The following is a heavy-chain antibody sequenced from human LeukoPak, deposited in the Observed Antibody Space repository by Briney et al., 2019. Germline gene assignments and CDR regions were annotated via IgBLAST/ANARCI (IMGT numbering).Heavy chain of an antibody. CDR1: GFTFSSYA. CDR2: ISVSGGSP. CDR3: AKGLREYDFWSGYAT. V-gene: IGHV3-23*01. D-gene: IGHD3-3*01. J-gene: IGHJ5*02. Sequence: GGSLRLSCAASGFTFSSYAMMWVRQAPGKGLDWVSTISVSGGSPNYADSVKGRFTISRDNSKNTLFLQMNSLRAEDTALYYCAKGLREYDFWSGYATWGQGTLVTVSS.